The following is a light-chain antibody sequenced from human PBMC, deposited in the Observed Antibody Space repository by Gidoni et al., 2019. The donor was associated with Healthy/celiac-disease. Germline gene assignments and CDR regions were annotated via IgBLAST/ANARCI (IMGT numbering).Light chain of an antibody. CDR3: QQSYSTPLFT. CDR1: QRISSY. Sequence: DIQMTQSPSSLSASVGDRGTITCRASQRISSYLNWYQQKPGKAPKLLIYAASSLQSGVPSMFIGSGSGTDFTLTISSLQPEDFATYYCQQSYSTPLFTFGPXTKVDI. CDR2: AAS. V-gene: IGKV1-39*01. J-gene: IGKJ3*01.